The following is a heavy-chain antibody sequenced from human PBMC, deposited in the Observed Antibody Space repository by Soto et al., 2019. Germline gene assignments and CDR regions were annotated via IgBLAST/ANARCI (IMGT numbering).Heavy chain of an antibody. D-gene: IGHD3-22*01. Sequence: GGSLRLSCAASGFTFSSYDMHWVRQATGKGLEWVSAIGTAGDTYYPGSVKGRFTISRENAKNSLYLQMNSLKAGDTAVYYCARAPRSAYDSSGSYDYWGQGTLVTVSS. CDR3: ARAPRSAYDSSGSYDY. CDR2: IGTAGDT. V-gene: IGHV3-13*01. J-gene: IGHJ4*02. CDR1: GFTFSSYD.